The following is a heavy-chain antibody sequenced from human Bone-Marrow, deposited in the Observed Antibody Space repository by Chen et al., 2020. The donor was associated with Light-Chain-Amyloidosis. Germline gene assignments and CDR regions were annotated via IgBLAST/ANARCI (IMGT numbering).Heavy chain of an antibody. CDR2: IYPDDSDA. Sequence: EVQLEQSGPEVKKPGESLKISCKGSGYTFPNYWIGWVRQMPGKVLEWMGVIYPDDSDARYRPSFEGQVTISADKSITTAYLQWRSLKASDTAMYYCARRRDGYNFDYWGQGTLVTVSS. J-gene: IGHJ4*02. CDR1: GYTFPNYW. V-gene: IGHV5-51*01. D-gene: IGHD5-12*01. CDR3: ARRRDGYNFDY.